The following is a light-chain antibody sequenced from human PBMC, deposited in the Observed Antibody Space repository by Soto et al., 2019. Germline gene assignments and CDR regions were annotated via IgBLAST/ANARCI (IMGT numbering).Light chain of an antibody. V-gene: IGLV2-14*01. J-gene: IGLJ2*01. CDR3: SSYTTSNILL. CDR2: EVN. CDR1: SSDVGRYRY. Sequence: QSALTQPASVSGSPGQSITISCTGTSSDVGRYRYVSWYQQHPGKAPKLIIYEVNNRPSGVSSRFSGSKSVNTASLTISGLQAEEEADYHCSSYTTSNILLFGGGTKLTVL.